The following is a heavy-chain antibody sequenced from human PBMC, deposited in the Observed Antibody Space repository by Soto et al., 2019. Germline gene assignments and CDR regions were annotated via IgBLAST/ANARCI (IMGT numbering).Heavy chain of an antibody. V-gene: IGHV3-30*18. CDR3: AKDRGGDCPDNSCYFGADY. J-gene: IGHJ4*02. D-gene: IGHD2-2*01. Sequence: XGSLTLFCVGPGFTFSSYGMHWVRQAPGKGLECVAVISDTGSSHYYAASVEGRFTISRENSKNTLSLHMDRLRVEDTAVYYCAKDRGGDCPDNSCYFGADYWGQGTPVTVSS. CDR1: GFTFSSYG. CDR2: ISDTGSSH.